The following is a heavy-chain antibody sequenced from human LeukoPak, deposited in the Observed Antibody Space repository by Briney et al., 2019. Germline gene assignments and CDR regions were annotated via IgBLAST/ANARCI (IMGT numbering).Heavy chain of an antibody. J-gene: IGHJ5*02. V-gene: IGHV4-39*07. CDR2: IYYSGST. CDR1: GGSISSSSYY. D-gene: IGHD6-13*01. Sequence: SETLSLTCTVSGGSISSSSYYWGWIRQPPGKGLEWIGSIYYSGSTYYNPSLKSRVTISVDTSKNQFSLKLSSVTAADTAVYHCARVGIAAAPGVWFDPWGQGTLVTVSS. CDR3: ARVGIAAAPGVWFDP.